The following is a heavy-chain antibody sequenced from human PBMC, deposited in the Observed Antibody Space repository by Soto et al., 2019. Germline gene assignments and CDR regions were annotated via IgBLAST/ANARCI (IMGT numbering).Heavy chain of an antibody. CDR2: IYYSGST. D-gene: IGHD3-10*01. CDR1: GGSISSGDYY. Sequence: NPSETLSLTCTVSGGSISSGDYYWSWIRQPPGKGLEWIGYIYYSGSTYYNPSLKSRVTISVDTSKNQFSLKLSSVTAADTAVYYCARGRVLWFGEFPSFDYWGQGTLVTVSS. V-gene: IGHV4-30-4*01. J-gene: IGHJ4*02. CDR3: ARGRVLWFGEFPSFDY.